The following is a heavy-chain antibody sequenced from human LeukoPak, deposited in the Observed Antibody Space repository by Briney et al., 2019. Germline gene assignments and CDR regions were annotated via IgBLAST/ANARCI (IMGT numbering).Heavy chain of an antibody. D-gene: IGHD2-2*01. Sequence: GGSLRLSCAASGFTFSDYYMSWIRQAPGKGLKWVSYISSSGSTIYYADSVKGRFTISRDNAKNSLYLQMNSLRAEDTAVYYCARVKFRIVVVPAHAFDIWGQGTMVTVSS. J-gene: IGHJ3*02. CDR3: ARVKFRIVVVPAHAFDI. V-gene: IGHV3-11*04. CDR1: GFTFSDYY. CDR2: ISSSGSTI.